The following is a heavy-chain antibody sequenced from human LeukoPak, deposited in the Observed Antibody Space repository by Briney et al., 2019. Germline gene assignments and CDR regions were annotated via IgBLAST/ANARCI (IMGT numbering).Heavy chain of an antibody. J-gene: IGHJ4*02. D-gene: IGHD5-24*01. Sequence: GGSLRLSCAASGFSFRSYPMSWVRQAPGKGLEWVAVISYDGSNKYYADSVKGRFTISRDNSKNTLYLQMNSLRAEDTAVYYCAREDGYNYYFDYWGQGTLVTVSS. CDR1: GFSFRSYP. V-gene: IGHV3-30*04. CDR3: AREDGYNYYFDY. CDR2: ISYDGSNK.